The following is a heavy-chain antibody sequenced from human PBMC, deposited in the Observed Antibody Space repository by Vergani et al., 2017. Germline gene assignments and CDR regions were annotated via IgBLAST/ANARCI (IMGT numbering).Heavy chain of an antibody. D-gene: IGHD3-10*01. V-gene: IGHV3-66*02. CDR2: IYSGGST. Sequence: EVQLVESGGGLVQPGGSLRLSCAASGFTVSSNYMSWVRQAPGKGLEWVSVIYSGGSTYYADSVKGRVTISRDYSKNTLYLQMNSLRAKDTAVYYCAGEGEYGSGSYSLAYWGQGTLVTVSS. J-gene: IGHJ4*02. CDR3: AGEGEYGSGSYSLAY. CDR1: GFTVSSNY.